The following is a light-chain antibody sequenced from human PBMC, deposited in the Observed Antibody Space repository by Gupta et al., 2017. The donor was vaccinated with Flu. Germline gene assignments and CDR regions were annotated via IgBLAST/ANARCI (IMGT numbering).Light chain of an antibody. J-gene: IGLJ3*02. V-gene: IGLV2-8*01. CDR2: EVT. CDR1: SSDVGGYNY. Sequence: SVTTSCTGASSDVGGYNYVSEYQQYPGKAPKLMIYEVTKRPSGVPDRFSGSKSGNTASLTVSGLQAEDEADYYCSSYAGSNSWVFGGGTKLTVL. CDR3: SSYAGSNSWV.